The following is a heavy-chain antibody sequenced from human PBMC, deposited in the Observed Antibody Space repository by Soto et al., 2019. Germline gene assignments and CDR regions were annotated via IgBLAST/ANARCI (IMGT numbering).Heavy chain of an antibody. Sequence: DVQLVESGGGLVQPGRSLRLSCAASGFTFDDYAMHWVRQAPGKGLEWVSGISSNSGNIGYAGSVKGRFTISRDNAKDSLYLQMDSLRAEDTALYYCAKDRGKWPRDFDSWGQGTLVTVSS. V-gene: IGHV3-9*01. CDR1: GFTFDDYA. CDR3: AKDRGKWPRDFDS. CDR2: ISSNSGNI. D-gene: IGHD2-8*01. J-gene: IGHJ4*02.